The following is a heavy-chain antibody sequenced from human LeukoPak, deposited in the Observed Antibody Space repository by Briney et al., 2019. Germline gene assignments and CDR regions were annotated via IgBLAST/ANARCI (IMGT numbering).Heavy chain of an antibody. CDR2: INHSGST. Sequence: KPSETLSLTCAVYGGSFSGYYWSGIRQPPGKGLEWIGEINHSGSTNYNPSLKSRVTISVDTSKNQFSLRLSSVTAADTAVYYCARRFFYSSGWYGFDYWGQGTLVTVSS. D-gene: IGHD6-13*01. J-gene: IGHJ4*02. CDR3: ARRFFYSSGWYGFDY. CDR1: GGSFSGYY. V-gene: IGHV4-34*01.